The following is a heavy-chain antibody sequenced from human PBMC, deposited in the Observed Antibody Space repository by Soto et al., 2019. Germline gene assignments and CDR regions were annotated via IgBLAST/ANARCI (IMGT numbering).Heavy chain of an antibody. J-gene: IGHJ5*02. CDR1: GFTFSSYA. CDR2: ISGSGGST. D-gene: IGHD3-9*01. V-gene: IGHV3-23*01. CDR3: AKDAILTGLNWFDP. Sequence: GGSLRVPWAASGFTFSSYAMSWVRQAPGKGLEWGSAISGSGGSTYYADSVKGRFTISRDNSKNPLYLQMNSLRAEDTAVYYCAKDAILTGLNWFDPWGQGTLVTVSS.